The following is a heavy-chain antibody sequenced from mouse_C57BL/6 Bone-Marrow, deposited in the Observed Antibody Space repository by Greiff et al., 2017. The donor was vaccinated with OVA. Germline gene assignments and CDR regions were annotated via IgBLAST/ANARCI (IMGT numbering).Heavy chain of an antibody. CDR3: ARWLLLAY. V-gene: IGHV1-55*01. CDR2: IYPGSGST. Sequence: QVQLQQPGAELVKPGASVKMSCKASGYTFTSYWITWVKQRPGQGLEWIGDIYPGSGSTNYNEKFKSKATLTVDKSSSTAYMQLSSLTSEDSAVYYCARWLLLAYWGQGTLVTVSA. D-gene: IGHD2-3*01. CDR1: GYTFTSYW. J-gene: IGHJ3*01.